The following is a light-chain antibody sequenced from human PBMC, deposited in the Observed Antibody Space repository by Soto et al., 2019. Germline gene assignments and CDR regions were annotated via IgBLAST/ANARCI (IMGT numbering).Light chain of an antibody. CDR3: QHYNNWPPVT. CDR2: DAS. J-gene: IGKJ3*01. Sequence: EIVMTQSPATLSVSPAERATLSCRASHSVSSNLAWYQHKPGQAPRLLIYDASTRATGIPARFSGSGSGTEFTLTISSLHSEDFAVYYCQHYNNWPPVTFGPGTKVDIK. V-gene: IGKV3-15*01. CDR1: HSVSSN.